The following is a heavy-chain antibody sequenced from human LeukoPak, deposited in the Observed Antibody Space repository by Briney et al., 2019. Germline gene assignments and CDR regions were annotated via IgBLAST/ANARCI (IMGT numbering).Heavy chain of an antibody. Sequence: PGGSLRLSCAASGFTFSSYSMNWVRQAPGKGLEWVSYISSSSSTIYYADSVKGRSTISRDNAKNSLNLQMNSLRAEDTAVYYCARAPRGLWSTWYFDLWGRGNLVTVSS. V-gene: IGHV3-48*01. CDR2: ISSSSSTI. D-gene: IGHD5-18*01. CDR3: ARAPRGLWSTWYFDL. J-gene: IGHJ2*01. CDR1: GFTFSSYS.